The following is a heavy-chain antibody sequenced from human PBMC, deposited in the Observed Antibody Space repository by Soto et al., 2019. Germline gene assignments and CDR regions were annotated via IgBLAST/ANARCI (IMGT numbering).Heavy chain of an antibody. J-gene: IGHJ1*01. Sequence: SETLSLTCTVSGGSISSYYCSWIRQPPGKGLEWIGYIYYSGSTNYNPSLKSRVTISVDTSKNQFSLKLSSVTAADTAVYYCARGSDYGDYGGLGYFQHWGQGTLVIVSS. D-gene: IGHD4-17*01. CDR2: IYYSGST. CDR1: GGSISSYY. V-gene: IGHV4-59*01. CDR3: ARGSDYGDYGGLGYFQH.